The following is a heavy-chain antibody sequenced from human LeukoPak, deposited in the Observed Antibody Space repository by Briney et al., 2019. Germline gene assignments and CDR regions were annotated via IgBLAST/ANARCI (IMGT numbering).Heavy chain of an antibody. CDR2: IRSKAYGGTT. D-gene: IGHD1-26*01. CDR3: TRDGIVGATTGFDY. J-gene: IGHJ4*02. V-gene: IGHV3-49*04. Sequence: PGRSLRLSCTASGFTFGDYAMSWVRQAPGKGREWVGFIRSKAYGGTTEYAASVKGRFTISRDDSKSIAYLQMNSLETEDTAVYYCTRDGIVGATTGFDYWGQGTLVTVSS. CDR1: GFTFGDYA.